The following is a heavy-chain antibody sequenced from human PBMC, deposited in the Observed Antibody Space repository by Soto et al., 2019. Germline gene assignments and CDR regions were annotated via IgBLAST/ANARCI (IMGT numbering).Heavy chain of an antibody. CDR3: ARDWYRARYFDY. CDR2: ISSSSSYI. J-gene: IGHJ4*02. CDR1: GFTFSSYI. Sequence: GGSLRLSCVASGFTFSSYIMNWVRQAPGKGLEWVSSISSSSSYIYYADSVKGRFTISRDNAKNSLYLQMNSLRAEDTAVYYCARDWYRARYFDYWGQGTLVTAS. V-gene: IGHV3-21*01. D-gene: IGHD1-1*01.